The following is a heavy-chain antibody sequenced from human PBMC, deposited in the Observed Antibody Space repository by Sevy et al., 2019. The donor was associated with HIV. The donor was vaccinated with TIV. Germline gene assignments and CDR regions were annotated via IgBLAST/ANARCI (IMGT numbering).Heavy chain of an antibody. D-gene: IGHD6-19*01. CDR3: AKDYSTAGVYYYYYYGMDV. J-gene: IGHJ6*02. CDR2: ISYDGSNK. CDR1: GFTFSSYG. V-gene: IGHV3-30*18. Sequence: GGSLRLSCAASGFTFSSYGMHWVRQAPGKGLEWVAVISYDGSNKYYADSVKGRFTISRDNSKNTLYLQMNSLRAEDTAVYYCAKDYSTAGVYYYYYYGMDVWGQGTTVTVSS.